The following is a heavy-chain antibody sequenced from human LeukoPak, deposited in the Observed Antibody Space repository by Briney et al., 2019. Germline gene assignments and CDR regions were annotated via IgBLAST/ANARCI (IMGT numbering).Heavy chain of an antibody. D-gene: IGHD2-15*01. CDR3: AKQLGYCSDGSCYFPY. V-gene: IGHV3-23*01. J-gene: IGHJ4*02. Sequence: GGSLRLSCAASGFTFSSYSMNWVRQAPGKGLEWVSAISNNGGYTYYADSVQGRFTISRDNSKSTLCLQMNSLRAEDTAVYYCAKQLGYCSDGSCYFPYWGQGTLVTVSS. CDR1: GFTFSSYS. CDR2: ISNNGGYT.